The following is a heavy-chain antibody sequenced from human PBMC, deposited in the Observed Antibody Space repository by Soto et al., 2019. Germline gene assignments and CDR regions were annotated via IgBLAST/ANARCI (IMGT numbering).Heavy chain of an antibody. CDR1: GFTFDDYA. V-gene: IGHV3-74*01. Sequence: PGGSLRLSCAASGFTFDDYAMHWVRQAPGKGLEWVPLIDTGGRTTNYADSVKGRFTISRDNAENTLYLQMDSLRGEDTAVYYCARFGTYYDSSGFQYWGQGTLVTVSS. CDR3: ARFGTYYDSSGFQY. CDR2: IDTGGRTT. J-gene: IGHJ4*02. D-gene: IGHD3-22*01.